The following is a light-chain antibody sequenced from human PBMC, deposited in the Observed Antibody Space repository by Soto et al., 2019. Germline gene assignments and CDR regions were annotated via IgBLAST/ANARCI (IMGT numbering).Light chain of an antibody. J-gene: IGKJ2*01. CDR1: QTISSW. CDR3: QQYNSPYT. CDR2: KAS. Sequence: DIQMTQSPSTLSASVGDRVTITCRASQTISSWLAWYQQKPGKAPKLLIYKASSLESGVPPRFSGSGSGTEFTLTISSLQPDDFATYYCQQYNSPYTFGQGTKLEIK. V-gene: IGKV1-5*03.